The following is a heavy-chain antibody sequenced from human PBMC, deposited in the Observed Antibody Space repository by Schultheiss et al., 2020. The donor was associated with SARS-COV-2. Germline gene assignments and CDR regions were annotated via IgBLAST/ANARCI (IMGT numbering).Heavy chain of an antibody. Sequence: GGSLRLSCAASGFTFSSYGMHWVRQAPGKGLEWVSAIGTAGDTYYPGSVKGRFTISRDNSKNTLYLQMNSLRAEDTAVYYCARVELAPGGRSKTYYYYYYGMDVWGQGTTVTVSS. CDR1: GFTFSSYG. J-gene: IGHJ6*02. V-gene: IGHV3-13*01. CDR2: IGTAGDT. CDR3: ARVELAPGGRSKTYYYYYYGMDV. D-gene: IGHD3-10*01.